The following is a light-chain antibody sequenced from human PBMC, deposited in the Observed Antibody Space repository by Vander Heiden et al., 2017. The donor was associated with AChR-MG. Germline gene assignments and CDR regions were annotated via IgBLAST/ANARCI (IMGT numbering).Light chain of an antibody. CDR2: EVS. CDR1: NSDVGGYNY. Sequence: QSALTQPASVSGSPGQPITISCTGTNSDVGGYNYVSWYQQHPGKAPKLMIYEVSNRPSGVSNRFSGSKSGNTASLTISGLQAEDEADYYCSSYTSSSTSYVFGTGTKVTVL. V-gene: IGLV2-14*01. J-gene: IGLJ1*01. CDR3: SSYTSSSTSYV.